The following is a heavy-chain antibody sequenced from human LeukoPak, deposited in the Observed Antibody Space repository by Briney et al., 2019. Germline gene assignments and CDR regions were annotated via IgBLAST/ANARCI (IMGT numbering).Heavy chain of an antibody. V-gene: IGHV3-7*01. J-gene: IGHJ4*02. D-gene: IGHD4-17*01. Sequence: GGSLRLSCAASGFTFSHKWMSWVRQAPGKGLEWVAHIKQDGNDKFYVDSVKGRFTISRDNAKNSLHLQMNSLKAEDTAVYYCARGGDYGSFDYWGLGTLVIVSS. CDR2: IKQDGNDK. CDR1: GFTFSHKW. CDR3: ARGGDYGSFDY.